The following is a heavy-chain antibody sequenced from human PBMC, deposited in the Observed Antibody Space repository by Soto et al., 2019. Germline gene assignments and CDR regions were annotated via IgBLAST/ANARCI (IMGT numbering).Heavy chain of an antibody. J-gene: IGHJ4*02. CDR2: IIPIFGTA. CDR3: ARGDCSGGSCYFRPFDY. Sequence: SVKVSCKASGGTFSSYAISWVRQAPGQGLEWMGGIIPIFGTANYAQKFQGRVTITADESTSTAYMELSSLRSEDTAVYYCARGDCSGGSCYFRPFDYWGQGTLVTVSS. V-gene: IGHV1-69*13. D-gene: IGHD2-15*01. CDR1: GGTFSSYA.